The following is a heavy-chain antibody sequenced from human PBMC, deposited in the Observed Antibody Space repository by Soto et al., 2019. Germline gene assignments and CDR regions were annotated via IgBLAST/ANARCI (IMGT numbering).Heavy chain of an antibody. V-gene: IGHV3-23*01. D-gene: IGHD2-2*03. CDR2: IGDSGGRT. CDR1: GFTFSTYA. Sequence: GGSLRLSCAASGFTFSTYAMTWVRQAPGKGLEWVSSIGDSGGRTHYADSVKGRFTISRDNSKNTLYLQMNSLRVDDTAVYYCAKDLGYCSSSTCQPPYGMDVWGQGTTVTVSS. CDR3: AKDLGYCSSSTCQPPYGMDV. J-gene: IGHJ6*02.